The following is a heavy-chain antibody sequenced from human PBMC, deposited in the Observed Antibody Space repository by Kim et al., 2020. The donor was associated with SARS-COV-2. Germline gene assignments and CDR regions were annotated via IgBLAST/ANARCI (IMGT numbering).Heavy chain of an antibody. CDR3: AANWDY. V-gene: IGHV4-39*02. Sequence: MSSGGPTDYHPSLKSRLFMSVDTSKNHFSLKLSSMIAADTAVYYCAANWDYWGPGTLVTVSS. J-gene: IGHJ4*02. CDR2: MSSGGPT.